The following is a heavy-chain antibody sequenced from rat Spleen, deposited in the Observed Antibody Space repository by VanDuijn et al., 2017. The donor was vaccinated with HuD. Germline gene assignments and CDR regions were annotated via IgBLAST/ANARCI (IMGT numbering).Heavy chain of an antibody. CDR2: VSSGGNT. V-gene: IGHV2S12*01. Sequence: QVQLKESGPGLVQPSQTLSLTCTVSGFSLTSDGVSWVRQPPGKGLEWIAAVSSGGNTYYDSTLKSRLSISRDTSKSQVFLKMNSLQTEDTAIYFCTGGPDYWGQGVMVTVSS. CDR3: TGGPDY. CDR1: GFSLTSDG. J-gene: IGHJ2*01. D-gene: IGHD4-1*01.